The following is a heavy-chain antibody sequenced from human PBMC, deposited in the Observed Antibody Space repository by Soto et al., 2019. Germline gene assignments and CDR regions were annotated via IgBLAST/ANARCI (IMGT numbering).Heavy chain of an antibody. CDR1: GFTFSSYV. D-gene: IGHD2-15*01. Sequence: QVQLVESGGGVVQPGRSLRLSCAASGFTFSSYVMYWVRKAPGKGLEWVAVISYDGNNKYYADSVKGRFTISRDNSKNTLYLKMNSLRAEDTAVYYCARAGCDGGSCYTLVGLRYGMDVWGQGTTVTVSS. CDR2: ISYDGNNK. J-gene: IGHJ6*02. CDR3: ARAGCDGGSCYTLVGLRYGMDV. V-gene: IGHV3-30-3*01.